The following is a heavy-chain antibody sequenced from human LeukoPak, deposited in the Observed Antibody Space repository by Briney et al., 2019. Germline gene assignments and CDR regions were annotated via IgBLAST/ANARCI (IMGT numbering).Heavy chain of an antibody. V-gene: IGHV3-48*03. J-gene: IGHJ4*02. CDR1: GFTFSSYE. D-gene: IGHD6-19*01. Sequence: PGGSLRLSCAASGFTFSSYEMNWVRQAPGKGLEWVSYISSSGNTIYYADSAKGRFTISRDNAKNSLYLQMNSLRAEDTAVYYCARDGQQWLKIRYYFDYWGQGTLVTVSS. CDR2: ISSSGNTI. CDR3: ARDGQQWLKIRYYFDY.